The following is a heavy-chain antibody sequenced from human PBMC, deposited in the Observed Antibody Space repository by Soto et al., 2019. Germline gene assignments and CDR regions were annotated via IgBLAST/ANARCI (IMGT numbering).Heavy chain of an antibody. D-gene: IGHD3-3*02. CDR2: IYYSGST. J-gene: IGHJ6*03. V-gene: IGHV4-39*07. Sequence: SETLSLTYTVSGGSISSSSYYWGWIRQPPGKGLEWIGSIYYSGSTNYNPSLKSRVTISVDTSKNQFSLKLSSVTAADTAVYYCASHLGPNYYYYYMDVWGKGTTVTVSS. CDR3: ASHLGPNYYYYYMDV. CDR1: GGSISSSSYY.